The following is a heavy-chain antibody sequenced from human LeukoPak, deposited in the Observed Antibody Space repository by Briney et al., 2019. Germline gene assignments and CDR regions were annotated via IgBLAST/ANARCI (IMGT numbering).Heavy chain of an antibody. CDR1: GGTFSSYA. V-gene: IGHV1-69*06. J-gene: IGHJ6*04. D-gene: IGHD6-19*01. Sequence: SVKVSCKASGGTFSSYAISWVRQAPGQGLEWMGGIIPIFGTANYAQKFQGRVTITADKSTSTAYMELSSLRSEDTAVYYCARADGIAVAGIYYYYGMDVWDKGTTVTVSS. CDR2: IIPIFGTA. CDR3: ARADGIAVAGIYYYYGMDV.